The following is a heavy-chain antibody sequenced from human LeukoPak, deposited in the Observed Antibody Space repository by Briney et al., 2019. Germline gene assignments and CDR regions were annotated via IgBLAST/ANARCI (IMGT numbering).Heavy chain of an antibody. CDR1: GDSIRGYY. D-gene: IGHD5-24*01. CDR3: ATLDKSGDNYLDY. V-gene: IGHV4-59*01. Sequence: SETLSLTCTVSGDSIRGYYWNWIRQPPGKGLEWIGYIYYTGSTNYNPSLNSRVTISVDTSNNQFSLKLSSVTAADTAVYYCATLDKSGDNYLDYWGQGTLVTVSS. CDR2: IYYTGST. J-gene: IGHJ4*02.